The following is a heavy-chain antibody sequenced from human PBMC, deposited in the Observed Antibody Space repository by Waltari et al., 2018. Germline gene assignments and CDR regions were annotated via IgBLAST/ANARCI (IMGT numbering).Heavy chain of an antibody. V-gene: IGHV3-21*01. J-gene: IGHJ4*01. Sequence: EVQLVESGGGLGNPGGSVRLSGAASGFPVSDYSMTWVRQAPGKGLEWVSSISSADYSLDADSMKGRFIISRDNAKNSLYLQMNGLSGEDTAVYYCARVIVYSDSPVCDFWGQGTLVIVSS. CDR2: ISSADYS. CDR1: GFPVSDYS. D-gene: IGHD2-21*01. CDR3: ARVIVYSDSPVCDF.